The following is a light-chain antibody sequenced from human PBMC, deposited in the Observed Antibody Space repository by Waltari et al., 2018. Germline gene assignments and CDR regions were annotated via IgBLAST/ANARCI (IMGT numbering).Light chain of an antibody. J-gene: IGKJ2*01. CDR3: QQYNNWPPLYT. Sequence: EIVMTQSPATLSMSPGERATLSCRASQSISTNLAWYQQRPGRAPRLLIYDTSTRATGIPVKFSGSGSGTEFTLTISDLQPEDFAVYYCQQYNNWPPLYTFGQGTKLDIK. V-gene: IGKV3-15*01. CDR2: DTS. CDR1: QSISTN.